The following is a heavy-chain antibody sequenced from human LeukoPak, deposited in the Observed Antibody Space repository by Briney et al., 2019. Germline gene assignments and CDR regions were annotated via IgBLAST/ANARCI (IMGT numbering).Heavy chain of an antibody. CDR3: ARDGILGSHDY. CDR1: GVTFSSYW. V-gene: IGHV3-74*01. CDR2: IDSDGSST. D-gene: IGHD3-3*02. Sequence: GGSLRLSCAASGVTFSSYWMHRVRQAPGKGLVWVSRIDSDGSSTSYADSVKGRFTISRDNAKNTLFLQMNSLRADDTAVYFCARDGILGSHDYWGQGTLVTVSS. J-gene: IGHJ4*02.